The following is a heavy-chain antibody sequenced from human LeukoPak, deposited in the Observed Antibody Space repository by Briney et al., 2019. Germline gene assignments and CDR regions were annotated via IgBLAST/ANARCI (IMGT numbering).Heavy chain of an antibody. CDR2: IIPIFGTA. J-gene: IGHJ5*02. Sequence: SVKVSCKASGGTFSSYAISWVRQAPGQGLEWMGGIIPIFGTANYAQKFQGRVTITADESTSTAYMELSSLRSEDTAVYYCARDDFSYTGSHWFDPWGQGTLVTVSS. CDR1: GGTFSSYA. CDR3: ARDDFSYTGSHWFDP. V-gene: IGHV1-69*13. D-gene: IGHD3/OR15-3a*01.